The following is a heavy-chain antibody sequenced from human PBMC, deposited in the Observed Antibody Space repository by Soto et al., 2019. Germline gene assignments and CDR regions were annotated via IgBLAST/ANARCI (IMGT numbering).Heavy chain of an antibody. V-gene: IGHV3-23*01. Sequence: GSLRLSCVASGLTFSSYAMSWVRQVPGKGLEWVSLIGGSGTNTYYADSVKGRFTISRDNSKNTLYLQMNSLRAEDTAVYYCAKVDYGDSFDYPGQVTPVTVSS. CDR1: GLTFSSYA. D-gene: IGHD4-17*01. CDR3: AKVDYGDSFDY. J-gene: IGHJ4*02. CDR2: IGGSGTNT.